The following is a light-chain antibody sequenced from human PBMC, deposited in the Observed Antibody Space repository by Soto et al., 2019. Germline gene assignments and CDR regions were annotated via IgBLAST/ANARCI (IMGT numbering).Light chain of an antibody. CDR3: QQSYSTLWT. J-gene: IGKJ1*01. V-gene: IGKV1-39*01. CDR2: AAS. CDR1: QSISSY. Sequence: DIQMTKSPSSMAASVGDRVTIICRASQSISSYLNGYQQPPGKDPKLLIYAASSLQSGVPSRFSVSGSGTDFTLTISSLQPEDFATYYCQQSYSTLWTFGQGTKVDI.